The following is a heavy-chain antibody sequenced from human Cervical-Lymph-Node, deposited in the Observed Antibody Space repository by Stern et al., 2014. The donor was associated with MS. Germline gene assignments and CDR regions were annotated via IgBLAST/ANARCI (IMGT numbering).Heavy chain of an antibody. J-gene: IGHJ5*02. CDR2: IYYSGIT. CDR3: ARHLGDYIGWFDP. CDR1: GGSISSSSYY. Sequence: QVQLGQSGPGLVKPSETLSLTCTASGGSISSSSYYWGWIRLPPGKGLGWSGSIYYSGITYYNPSLKLLVTISVDTSKNQFSLKLSSVTAADTAVYYCARHLGDYIGWFDPWGQGTLVTVSS. D-gene: IGHD4-17*01. V-gene: IGHV4-39*01.